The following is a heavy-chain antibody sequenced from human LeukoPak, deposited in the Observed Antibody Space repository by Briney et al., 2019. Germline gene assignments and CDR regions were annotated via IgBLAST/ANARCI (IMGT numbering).Heavy chain of an antibody. CDR1: GGSISSYY. CDR2: IYYSGST. D-gene: IGHD4-23*01. Sequence: PSETLSLTCTVSGGSISSYYWSWIRQPPGKGLEWIGFIYYSGSTNYNPYLKSRVTISVDTSKNQFSLKLSSVTATDTAVYYCARPSLDYGGIDAFDFWGQGTLVTVSS. J-gene: IGHJ3*01. V-gene: IGHV4-59*08. CDR3: ARPSLDYGGIDAFDF.